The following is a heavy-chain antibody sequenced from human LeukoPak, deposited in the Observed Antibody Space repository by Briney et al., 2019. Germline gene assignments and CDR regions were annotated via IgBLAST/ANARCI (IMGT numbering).Heavy chain of an antibody. Sequence: SETLSLTCTVSGGSISSSSYYWGWLRQPPGKGLEWIGSIYYSGTTDYNPSLKSRVTISVDTSKNQFSLKVTSVSAADTAVYYCARIMQTPWGMDVWGQGTTVTVSS. CDR3: ARIMQTPWGMDV. CDR1: GGSISSSSYY. CDR2: IYYSGTT. V-gene: IGHV4-39*07. J-gene: IGHJ6*02. D-gene: IGHD2-15*01.